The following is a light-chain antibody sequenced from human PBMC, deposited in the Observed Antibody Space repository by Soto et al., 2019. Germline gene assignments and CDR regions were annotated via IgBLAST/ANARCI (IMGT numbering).Light chain of an antibody. Sequence: DIQMTQSPSSLSASVGDRDTITCRASQGISDYLAWYQQKPGKVPKLLIYEASTLQSGVPSRFSGSGSGTDFTLTISSLQPEDVATYYCQKYNRTPRTFGQGTKVEIK. V-gene: IGKV1-27*01. CDR1: QGISDY. CDR3: QKYNRTPRT. J-gene: IGKJ1*01. CDR2: EAS.